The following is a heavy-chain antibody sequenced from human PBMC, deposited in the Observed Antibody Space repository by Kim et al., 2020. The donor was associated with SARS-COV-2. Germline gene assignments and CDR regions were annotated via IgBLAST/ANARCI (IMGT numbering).Heavy chain of an antibody. D-gene: IGHD3-10*01. J-gene: IGHJ3*02. V-gene: IGHV1-69*01. CDR3: ARDLTAGGHAFDI. Sequence: YGEKFQGGVTITADESTSTAYMELSSLRSEDTAVYYCARDLTAGGHAFDIWGQGTMVTVSS.